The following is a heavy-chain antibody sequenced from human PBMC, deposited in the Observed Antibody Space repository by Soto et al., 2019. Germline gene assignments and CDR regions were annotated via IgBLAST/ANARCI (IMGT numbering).Heavy chain of an antibody. Sequence: SETLSLTCTASGGSISSYYWSWIRQPAGKGLEWIGRIYTSGSTNYNPSLKSRVTMSVDTSKNQFSLKLSSVTAADTAVYYCARARHTSLTGDYYGMDVWGQGTTVTVSS. CDR3: ARARHTSLTGDYYGMDV. V-gene: IGHV4-4*07. CDR1: GGSISSYY. J-gene: IGHJ6*02. CDR2: IYTSGST. D-gene: IGHD1-20*01.